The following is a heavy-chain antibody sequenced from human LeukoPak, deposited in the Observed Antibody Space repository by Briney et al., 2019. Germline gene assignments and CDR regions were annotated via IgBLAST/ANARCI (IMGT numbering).Heavy chain of an antibody. J-gene: IGHJ4*02. CDR3: AKDLRIAATGTTGDC. Sequence: PGGSLRLSCAASGFTFSSYGMHWVRQAPGKGLEWVGFIRFDLSNKFHADSVKGRFTISRDNSKNTLYLEMNSLRADDTAVYYCAKDLRIAATGTTGDCWGQGPLLTVCS. D-gene: IGHD6-13*01. V-gene: IGHV3-30*02. CDR2: IRFDLSNK. CDR1: GFTFSSYG.